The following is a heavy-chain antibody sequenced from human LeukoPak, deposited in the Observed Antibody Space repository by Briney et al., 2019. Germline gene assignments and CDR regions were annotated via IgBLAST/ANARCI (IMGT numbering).Heavy chain of an antibody. CDR3: ARIIRTAGYYSNPKSGSFDL. J-gene: IGHJ5*02. D-gene: IGHD3-22*01. V-gene: IGHV4-39*01. Sequence: PSETLSLTCTVSGASIRANHHYWAWVRQPPGKGLEWIGTIFSSGTAYYNPSLRTRVSISVDTSKNEFSLRLSAVTAADTGLYYCARIIRTAGYYSNPKSGSFDLWGQGIVVTVSS. CDR2: IFSSGTA. CDR1: GASIRANHHY.